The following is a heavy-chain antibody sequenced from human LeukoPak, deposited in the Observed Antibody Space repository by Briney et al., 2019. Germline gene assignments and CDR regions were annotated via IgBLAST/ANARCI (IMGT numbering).Heavy chain of an antibody. Sequence: PGGSLRLSCAASGFTFSSYAMSWVRQAPGKGLEWVSAISGSGGSTYYADSVKGRFTISRDNSKNTLYLQMNSLRAEDTAVYYCAKAATGYSYGYYYYYYMDVWGKGTTVTVSS. J-gene: IGHJ6*03. D-gene: IGHD5-18*01. CDR3: AKAATGYSYGYYYYYYMDV. V-gene: IGHV3-23*01. CDR2: ISGSGGST. CDR1: GFTFSSYA.